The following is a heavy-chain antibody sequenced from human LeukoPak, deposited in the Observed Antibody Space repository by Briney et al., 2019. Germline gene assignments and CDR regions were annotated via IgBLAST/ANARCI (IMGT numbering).Heavy chain of an antibody. D-gene: IGHD2-21*01. V-gene: IGHV1-69*05. J-gene: IGHJ5*02. CDR2: IIPIFGTA. CDR3: ARDNRPDSIVDWFDP. CDR1: GYTFTGYY. Sequence: ASVKVSCKASGYTFTGYYMHWVRQAPGQGLEWMGGIIPIFGTANYAQKFQGRVTITTDESTSTAYMELSSLRSEDTAVYYCARDNRPDSIVDWFDPWGQGTLVTVSS.